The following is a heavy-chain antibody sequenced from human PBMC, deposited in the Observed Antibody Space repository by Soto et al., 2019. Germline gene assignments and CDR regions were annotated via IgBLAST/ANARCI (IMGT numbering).Heavy chain of an antibody. CDR2: IFYNGTT. CDR1: GGFISTYF. V-gene: IGHV4-59*01. D-gene: IGHD2-21*02. Sequence: SETLSLTCTVSGGFISTYFWSWIRQVPGKGPEWIGYIFYNGTTNYNPSLKSRVTISVDTSKNQFSLKLSSVTAADTAVYYCARGPPAYCGGDCYFWWFDPWGQGTLVTVSS. J-gene: IGHJ5*02. CDR3: ARGPPAYCGGDCYFWWFDP.